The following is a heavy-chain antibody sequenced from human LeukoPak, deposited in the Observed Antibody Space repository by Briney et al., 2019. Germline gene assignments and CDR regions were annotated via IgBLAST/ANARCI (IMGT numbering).Heavy chain of an antibody. CDR2: INHSGST. V-gene: IGHV4-34*01. J-gene: IGHJ5*02. D-gene: IGHD3-22*01. CDR3: ARTSIYYDSSGYRS. Sequence: SETLSLTCAVYGGSFSGYYWSWIRQPPGKGLEWIGEINHSGSTNYNPSLKSRVTISVDTSKNQFSLKLSSVTAADTVVYYCARTSIYYDSSGYRSWGQGTLVTVSS. CDR1: GGSFSGYY.